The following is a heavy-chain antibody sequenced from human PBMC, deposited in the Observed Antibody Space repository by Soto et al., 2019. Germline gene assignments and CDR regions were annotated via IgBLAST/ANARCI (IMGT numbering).Heavy chain of an antibody. CDR3: PRRDSSPHVRY. V-gene: IGHV4-39*01. CDR2: IYYSGST. J-gene: IGHJ4*02. Sequence: QLQLQESGPGLVKPSETLSLTCTVSGGSISSSSYYWGWIRQPPGKGLEWIGSIYYSGSTYYNPSHKPRLPISVTTSQDQFSLKVTAVTAAEAAVYYCPRRDSSPHVRYWGQGPLVTVSS. D-gene: IGHD3-10*02. CDR1: GGSISSSSYY.